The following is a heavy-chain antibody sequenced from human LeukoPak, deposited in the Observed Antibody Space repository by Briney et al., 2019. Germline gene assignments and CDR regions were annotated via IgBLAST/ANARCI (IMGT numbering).Heavy chain of an antibody. Sequence: PGGPLRLSCAASGFMFSSFEMYWVRQAPGKGLEWVAYISSGASTMYYADSVKGRFTISRDDAKTSLFLQMNSLRAEDTAVYYCALLAVASDFDYWGQGTLVTVSS. CDR2: ISSGASTM. CDR3: ALLAVASDFDY. D-gene: IGHD6-19*01. CDR1: GFMFSSFE. J-gene: IGHJ4*02. V-gene: IGHV3-48*03.